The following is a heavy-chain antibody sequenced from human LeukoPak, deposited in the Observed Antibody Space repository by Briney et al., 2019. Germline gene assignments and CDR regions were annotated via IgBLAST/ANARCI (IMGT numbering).Heavy chain of an antibody. D-gene: IGHD4-17*01. J-gene: IGHJ5*02. V-gene: IGHV4-4*02. CDR3: ARDLSQFYGRGFDP. CDR1: GGSIRSSNW. Sequence: SGTLSLTCAVSGGSIRSSNWWSWVRQSPGKGLEWIGEIYHSGSTNYNPSLKSRVTISVDKSENQLSLKLTSVTAADTAVYYCARDLSQFYGRGFDPWGQGTLVTVSS. CDR2: IYHSGST.